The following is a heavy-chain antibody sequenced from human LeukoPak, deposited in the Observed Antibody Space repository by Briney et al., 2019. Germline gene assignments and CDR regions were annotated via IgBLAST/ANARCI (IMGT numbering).Heavy chain of an antibody. J-gene: IGHJ3*02. CDR2: LYSGGST. Sequence: PGGSLRLSCVASGFTVSSNYMNWVRQAPGKGLEWVSVLYSGGSTKYAESVKGRFTISRDNSENTLYLQMNSLRVEDTAIYFCARDPPRGFGNAFDIWGQGTTVTVSP. CDR1: GFTVSSNY. CDR3: ARDPPRGFGNAFDI. D-gene: IGHD2-15*01. V-gene: IGHV3-53*01.